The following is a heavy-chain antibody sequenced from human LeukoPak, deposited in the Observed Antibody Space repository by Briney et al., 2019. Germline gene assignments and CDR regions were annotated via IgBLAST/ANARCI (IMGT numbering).Heavy chain of an antibody. Sequence: SETLSLTCAVYGGSFSGDFWSWIRQSPGKGLEWIGEINHGGSTTYNPSLKSRVTISVDTSKNQFSLKLSSVTAADTAVYYCARGIYRAAAFRGYNWFDPWGQGTLVTVSS. CDR1: GGSFSGDF. CDR3: ARGIYRAAAFRGYNWFDP. J-gene: IGHJ5*02. D-gene: IGHD6-13*01. V-gene: IGHV4-34*01. CDR2: INHGGST.